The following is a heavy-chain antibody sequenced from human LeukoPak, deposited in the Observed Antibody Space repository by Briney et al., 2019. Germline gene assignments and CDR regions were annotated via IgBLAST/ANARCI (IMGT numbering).Heavy chain of an antibody. J-gene: IGHJ5*02. CDR3: ARGGSDCSSTSCYPNWFDP. Sequence: SETLSLTCTVSGGSISSYYWSWIRQPPGKGLEWIGRIYTSGSTNYNPSLKSRVTMSVDTSKNQFSLKLSSVTAADTAVYYCARGGSDCSSTSCYPNWFDPWGQGTLVTVSS. V-gene: IGHV4-4*07. CDR1: GGSISSYY. D-gene: IGHD2-2*01. CDR2: IYTSGST.